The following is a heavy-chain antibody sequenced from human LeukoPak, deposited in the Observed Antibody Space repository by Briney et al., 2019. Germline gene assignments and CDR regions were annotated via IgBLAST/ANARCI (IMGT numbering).Heavy chain of an antibody. Sequence: GGSLRLSCAASGFTFSSYSMNWVRQAPGKGLEWVSYISSSSSTIYYADSVKGRFTISRDNAKNSLYLQMNSLRAEDTAVYYCARDGRFLEWLYSPALDYWGQGTLVTVSS. CDR1: GFTFSSYS. D-gene: IGHD3-3*01. CDR3: ARDGRFLEWLYSPALDY. CDR2: ISSSSSTI. J-gene: IGHJ4*02. V-gene: IGHV3-48*01.